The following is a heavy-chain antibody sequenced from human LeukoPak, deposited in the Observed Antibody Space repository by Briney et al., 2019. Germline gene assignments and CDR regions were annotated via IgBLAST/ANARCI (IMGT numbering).Heavy chain of an antibody. CDR2: INPNSGGT. J-gene: IGHJ5*02. CDR3: ARSPKPVGATANWFDP. V-gene: IGHV1-2*02. CDR1: GYTFTGYY. Sequence: ASVKVSCKASGYTFTGYYMHWVRQAPGQGLEWMGWINPNSGGTNYAQKFQGRVTMTRDTSISTAYMELSRLRSDDTAVYYCARSPKPVGATANWFDPWGQGTLVTVSS. D-gene: IGHD1-26*01.